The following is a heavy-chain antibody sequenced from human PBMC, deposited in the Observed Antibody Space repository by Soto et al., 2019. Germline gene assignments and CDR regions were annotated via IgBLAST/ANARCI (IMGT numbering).Heavy chain of an antibody. CDR3: AKDRGQQLVTNWXEP. Sequence: GGSLRLSCAASGFTFSSYGMHWVRQAPGKGLEWVAVISYDGSNKYYADSVKGRFTISRDNSKNTLYLQMNSLRAEDTAVYYCAKDRGQQLVTNWXEPWGQGTLVTVSS. CDR1: GFTFSSYG. V-gene: IGHV3-30*18. J-gene: IGHJ5*02. CDR2: ISYDGSNK. D-gene: IGHD6-13*01.